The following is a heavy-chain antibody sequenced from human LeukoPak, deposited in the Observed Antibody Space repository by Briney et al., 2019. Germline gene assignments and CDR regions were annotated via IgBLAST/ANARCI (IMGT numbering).Heavy chain of an antibody. D-gene: IGHD3-22*01. V-gene: IGHV4-61*02. CDR1: GGSISSGTYS. Sequence: SQTLSLTCSVSGGSISSGTYSWSWIRQPAGKGLEWIGRIYTSGSTNYNPSLKSRVTISVDTSKKQFSLKLSSVTAADTAVYYCARDFPYYYDSSGYPYWGQGTLVTVSS. J-gene: IGHJ4*02. CDR2: IYTSGST. CDR3: ARDFPYYYDSSGYPY.